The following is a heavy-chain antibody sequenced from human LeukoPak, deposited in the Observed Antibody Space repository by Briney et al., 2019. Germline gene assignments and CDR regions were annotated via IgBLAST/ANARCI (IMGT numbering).Heavy chain of an antibody. D-gene: IGHD1-26*01. Sequence: GASVKVSCKVSGGTFNSYAINWVRQAPGRGLEWMGGIIPILTAKTNAQEFQGRVILSADESTTTAYMELSSLRSDDTAVYYCWVWGLGFSETSFDYWGQGTLVTVSS. CDR3: WVWGLGFSETSFDY. J-gene: IGHJ4*02. CDR2: IIPILTAK. V-gene: IGHV1-69*13. CDR1: GGTFNSYA.